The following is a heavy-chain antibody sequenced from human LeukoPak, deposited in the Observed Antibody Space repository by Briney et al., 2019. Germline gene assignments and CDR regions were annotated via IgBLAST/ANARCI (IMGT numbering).Heavy chain of an antibody. D-gene: IGHD3-22*01. V-gene: IGHV1-46*01. J-gene: IGHJ4*02. CDR2: INPSGGST. CDR3: ARGPGPADDGGGYCFDY. Sequence: ASVKVSCKASGYTFTSYYLYWVRQAPGQGLEWMGVINPSGGSTTSAQKFQGRVTMTRDTSTSTVYMELRSLRSEDTAVYYCARGPGPADDGGGYCFDYWGQGTLVTISS. CDR1: GYTFTSYY.